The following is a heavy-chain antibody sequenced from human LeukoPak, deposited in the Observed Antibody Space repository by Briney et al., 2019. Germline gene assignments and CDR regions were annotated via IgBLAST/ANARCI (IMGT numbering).Heavy chain of an antibody. J-gene: IGHJ4*02. CDR2: ITYDGSSK. CDR3: AKDWSGQQLVRTDQFDY. CDR1: GFTFSSYG. V-gene: IGHV3-30*02. Sequence: PGGSLRLSCAASGFTFSSYGMHWVRQAPGMGLEWVAFITYDGSSKYYAESLKGRFTISRDSSKNTLYLQMNSLRAEDTAVYYCAKDWSGQQLVRTDQFDYWGQGTLVTVSS. D-gene: IGHD6-13*01.